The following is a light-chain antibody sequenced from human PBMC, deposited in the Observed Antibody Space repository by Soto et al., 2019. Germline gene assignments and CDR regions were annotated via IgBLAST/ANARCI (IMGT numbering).Light chain of an antibody. CDR2: GAS. CDR1: QSVSSSN. V-gene: IGKV3-20*01. J-gene: IGKJ1*01. Sequence: EIVLTQSPGTLSLSPGERATLSCRASQSVSSSNLAWYQQKPGQAPRLLIYGASSRANGIPDRFSGSGSGTDFTLTISRLEPEDFEVYYCQQYGSSPWTFGQGPRW. CDR3: QQYGSSPWT.